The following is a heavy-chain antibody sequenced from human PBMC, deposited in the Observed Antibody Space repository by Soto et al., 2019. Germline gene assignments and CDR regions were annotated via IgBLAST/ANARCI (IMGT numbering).Heavy chain of an antibody. J-gene: IGHJ6*02. Sequence: QVQLLQSGAEVKKPGASVKVSCKASGYTFTNYGITWVRQAPGQGLEWMGWISAYNGNTHYTQRLQGRVTMTTDTSKKPGYMEPRGLRSYDTAVYYCARVRQLVGYFHLHLDVWGQGTTVTVSS. CDR2: ISAYNGNT. D-gene: IGHD6-6*01. V-gene: IGHV1-18*01. CDR3: ARVRQLVGYFHLHLDV. CDR1: GYTFTNYG.